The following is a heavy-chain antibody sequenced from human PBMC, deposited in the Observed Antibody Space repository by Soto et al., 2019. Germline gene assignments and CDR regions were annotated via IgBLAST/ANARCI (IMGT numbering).Heavy chain of an antibody. Sequence: GGSLRLSCAASGFSFSDFHMNWVRQAPGKGLEWISYIGSGRSTIYYADSVKGRFTISRDNAKNSLYLQMNSLRNEDTAVYYCPRTMRGYDSSGYFYFYFDHWGQGTLVTVSS. V-gene: IGHV3-48*02. CDR1: GFSFSDFH. CDR2: IGSGRSTI. J-gene: IGHJ4*02. CDR3: PRTMRGYDSSGYFYFYFDH. D-gene: IGHD3-22*01.